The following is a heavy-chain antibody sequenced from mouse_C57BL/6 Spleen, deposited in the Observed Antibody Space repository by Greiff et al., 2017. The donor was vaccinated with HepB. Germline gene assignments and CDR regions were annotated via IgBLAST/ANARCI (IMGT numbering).Heavy chain of an antibody. Sequence: EVQLVESGGGLVKPGGSLKLSCAASGFTFSDYGMHWVRQAPEKGLEWVAYISSGSSTIYYADTVQGRFTIFRDNAKNTLFLQRTSLRSEDTAMYYCARGHDDYDPFAYWGQGTLVTVSA. J-gene: IGHJ3*01. D-gene: IGHD2-4*01. CDR1: GFTFSDYG. CDR3: ARGHDDYDPFAY. CDR2: ISSGSSTI. V-gene: IGHV5-17*01.